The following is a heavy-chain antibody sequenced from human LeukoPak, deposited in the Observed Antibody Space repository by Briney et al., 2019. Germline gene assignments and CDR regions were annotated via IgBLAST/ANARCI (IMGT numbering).Heavy chain of an antibody. CDR1: GYTFTSYG. V-gene: IGHV1-18*01. CDR3: ARDIPPDYGDYDDFDY. J-gene: IGHJ4*02. Sequence: GASVKVSCKASGYTFTSYGISLVRQAPGQGLAWMGWISAYNGNTNYAQKLQGRVTMTTDTSTSTAYMELRSLRSDDTAVYYCARDIPPDYGDYDDFDYWGQGTLVTVSS. CDR2: ISAYNGNT. D-gene: IGHD4-17*01.